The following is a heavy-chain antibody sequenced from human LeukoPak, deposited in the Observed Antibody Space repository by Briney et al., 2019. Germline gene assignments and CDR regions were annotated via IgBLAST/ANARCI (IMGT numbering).Heavy chain of an antibody. J-gene: IGHJ4*02. D-gene: IGHD6-13*01. CDR1: GFTFSSYA. V-gene: IGHV3-23*01. Sequence: PGGSLRLSCAASGFTFSSYAMSWVRQAPGKGLEWVSAISGSGGSTYYADSVKGRFTISRDNSKNTLYLQMNSLRAEDTAVYYCAKDWGTGYSSSWSTDGDYWGQGTLVTVSS. CDR2: ISGSGGST. CDR3: AKDWGTGYSSSWSTDGDY.